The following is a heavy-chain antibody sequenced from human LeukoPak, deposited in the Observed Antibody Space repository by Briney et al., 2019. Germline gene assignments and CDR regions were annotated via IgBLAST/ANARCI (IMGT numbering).Heavy chain of an antibody. CDR1: GFTFSNYG. J-gene: IGHJ3*02. D-gene: IGHD3-22*01. CDR3: AKASGYYYDSSGYYLGAFDI. Sequence: GGSLRLSCAASGFTFSNYGMNWVRQAPGKGLEWVSTISGRSDSTYYADSVKGRFTISRDNSKDTLYLQLNYLRAEDAAVYYCAKASGYYYDSSGYYLGAFDIWGPGTMVTVSS. V-gene: IGHV3-23*01. CDR2: ISGRSDST.